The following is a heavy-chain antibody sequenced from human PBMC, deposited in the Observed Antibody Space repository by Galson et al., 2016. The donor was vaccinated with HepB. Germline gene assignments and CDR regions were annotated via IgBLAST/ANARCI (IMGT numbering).Heavy chain of an antibody. CDR3: ARDYYDRSGYGGDAFHV. V-gene: IGHV1-18*01. D-gene: IGHD3-22*01. CDR1: GYSFTNYG. Sequence: SVKVSCKASGYSFTNYGTSWARQAPGQGLEWMGWISADNGNTEYAQKLQGRVTLTTDTSTTTAHLELRSLTSDDTAVYYCARDYYDRSGYGGDAFHVWGQGTMVTVSS. J-gene: IGHJ3*01. CDR2: ISADNGNT.